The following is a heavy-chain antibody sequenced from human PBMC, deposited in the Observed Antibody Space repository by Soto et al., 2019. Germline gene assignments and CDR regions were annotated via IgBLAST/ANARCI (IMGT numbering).Heavy chain of an antibody. CDR2: ISYDGSNK. Sequence: QVQLVESGGGVVQPGRSLRLSCAASGFTFSSYGMHWVRQAPGKGLEWVAIISYDGSNKYYADSVKGRFTISRDNSKNTLYLQMNSLRAEDTAVYYCAKVRADYYYASGAFDYWGQGTLVTVSS. J-gene: IGHJ4*02. CDR1: GFTFSSYG. CDR3: AKVRADYYYASGAFDY. D-gene: IGHD3-10*01. V-gene: IGHV3-30*18.